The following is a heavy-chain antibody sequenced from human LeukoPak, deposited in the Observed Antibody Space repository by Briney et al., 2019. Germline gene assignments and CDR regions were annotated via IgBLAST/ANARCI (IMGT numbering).Heavy chain of an antibody. D-gene: IGHD3-3*01. J-gene: IGHJ6*03. CDR3: AREYYDFWSGYAKPYYYYYYYMDV. V-gene: IGHV3-48*02. CDR2: IISSSSTI. CDR1: GFTFSSYS. Sequence: GGSLRLSCAASGFTFSSYSMNWVRQAPGKGLEWVSYIISSSSTIYYADSVKGRFTISRDNAKNSLYLQMNSLRDEDTAVYYCAREYYDFWSGYAKPYYYYYYYMDVWGKGTTVTVSS.